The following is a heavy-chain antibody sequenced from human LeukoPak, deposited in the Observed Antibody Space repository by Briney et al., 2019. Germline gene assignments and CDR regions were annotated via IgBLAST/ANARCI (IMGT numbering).Heavy chain of an antibody. J-gene: IGHJ4*02. V-gene: IGHV4-59*01. Sequence: PSETLSLTCTVSGGSISSYYWSWIRQPPGTGLEWIGYIYYSGSTNYNPSLKSRVTISVDTSKNQFSLELTSVTAADTAVYYCARSMNAAAADYWGQGTLVTVSS. CDR3: ARSMNAAAADY. D-gene: IGHD6-13*01. CDR1: GGSISSYY. CDR2: IYYSGST.